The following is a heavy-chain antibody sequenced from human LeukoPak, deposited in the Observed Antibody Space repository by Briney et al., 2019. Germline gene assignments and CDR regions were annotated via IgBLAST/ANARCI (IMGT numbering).Heavy chain of an antibody. V-gene: IGHV1-2*02. CDR3: ARGSLLSSSSWTPPTPD. Sequence: ASVKVSCKASGYTFTAYYMHWVRQAPGQGLEWMGWINPNSGGTNYAQKFQGRVTMTRDTSITTAYMELSRLRSDDTAVYYCARGSLLSSSSWTPPTPDWGQGTLVTVSS. CDR2: INPNSGGT. CDR1: GYTFTAYY. J-gene: IGHJ4*02. D-gene: IGHD6-13*01.